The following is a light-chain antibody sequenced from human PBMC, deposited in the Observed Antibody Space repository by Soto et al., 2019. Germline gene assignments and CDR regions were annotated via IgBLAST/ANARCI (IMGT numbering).Light chain of an antibody. CDR1: QCVSSSY. CDR2: GAS. CDR3: QQYGSSPET. V-gene: IGKV3-20*01. Sequence: EIVLTQSPGTLSLSPGERATLSCRASQCVSSSYLAWYQQKPGQAPRLLIYGASSRATGIPDRFSGSGSGTDFTLTISRLEPEEFAVYYCQQYGSSPETFGQGTKVEIK. J-gene: IGKJ1*01.